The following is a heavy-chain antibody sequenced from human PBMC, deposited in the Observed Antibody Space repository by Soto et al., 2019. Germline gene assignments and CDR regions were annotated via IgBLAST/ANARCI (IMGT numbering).Heavy chain of an antibody. V-gene: IGHV1-2*04. D-gene: IGHD3-10*01. J-gene: IGHJ5*02. Sequence: ASVKVSCKASGYTFTGYYMHWVRQAPGQGLEWMGWINPNSGGTNYAQKFQGWVTMTRDTSISTAYMELSRLRSDDTAVYYCARDRVTMVRGVIAWFDPWGQGTLVTVSS. CDR3: ARDRVTMVRGVIAWFDP. CDR1: GYTFTGYY. CDR2: INPNSGGT.